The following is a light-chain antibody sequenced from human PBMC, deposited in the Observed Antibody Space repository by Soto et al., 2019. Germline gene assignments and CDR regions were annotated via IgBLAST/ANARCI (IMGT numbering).Light chain of an antibody. CDR3: CSYAGSSTFV. V-gene: IGLV2-23*01. CDR2: ESS. CDR1: SSDVGSYNL. Sequence: QSALTQPASVSGSPGQSIAISCTGTSSDVGSYNLVSWYQQHPGKAPKLMIYESSKRPSGVSNRFSGSKSDNTASLTISGLQAGDEADYYCCSYAGSSTFVFGGGTKLTVL. J-gene: IGLJ2*01.